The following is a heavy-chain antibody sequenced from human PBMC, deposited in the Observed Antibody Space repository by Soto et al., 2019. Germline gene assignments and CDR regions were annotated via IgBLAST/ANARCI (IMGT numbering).Heavy chain of an antibody. V-gene: IGHV4-34*01. CDR3: ATQAPYSSSPYYYYYLDV. CDR1: GGSFSGYY. D-gene: IGHD6-6*01. CDR2: INHTGST. Sequence: SETLSLTCAVYGGSFSGYYWSWIRQSPGKGLEWVGEINHTGSTNYNPSLKSRATISVDTSKNQFSLKLNSVTAADTAVYYCATQAPYSSSPYYYYYLDVWGKGTTVTV. J-gene: IGHJ6*03.